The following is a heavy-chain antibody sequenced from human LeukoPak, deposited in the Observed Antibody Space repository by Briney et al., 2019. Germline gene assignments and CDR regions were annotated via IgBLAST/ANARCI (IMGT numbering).Heavy chain of an antibody. CDR3: AKDPYMDV. J-gene: IGHJ6*03. CDR1: GFSFADAT. CDR2: INWNSGTM. V-gene: IGHV3-9*01. Sequence: GGSLRLSCAASGFSFADATMHWVRQVPGEGLEWVSGINWNSGTMGYADSVKGRFTVSRDNAKNSLYLQMNSLKTEDTALYYCAKDPYMDVWGKGTTVTVSS.